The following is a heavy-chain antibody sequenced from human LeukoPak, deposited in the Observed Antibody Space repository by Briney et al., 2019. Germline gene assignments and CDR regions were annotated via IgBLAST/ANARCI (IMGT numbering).Heavy chain of an antibody. J-gene: IGHJ4*02. CDR2: TYYRSKWVN. V-gene: IGHV6-1*01. CDR3: ARSRGAIVDY. CDR1: GDRVSSNSAA. Sequence: SQTLSLTCAISGDRVSSNSAAWNWIRQSPSRGLEWLGRTYYRSKWVNDYATSVKSRISINPDISANQFSLQLNSVTPEDTAVYNCARSRGAIVDYWGQGTLVTVSS.